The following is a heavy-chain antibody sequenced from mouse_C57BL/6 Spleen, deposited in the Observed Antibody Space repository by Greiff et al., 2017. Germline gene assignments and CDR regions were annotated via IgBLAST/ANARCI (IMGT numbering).Heavy chain of an antibody. V-gene: IGHV1-26*01. CDR2: INPNNGGT. CDR1: GYTFTDYY. CDR3: SRGGYWNPLDY. Sequence: EVQLQQSGPELVKPGASVKISCKASGYTFTDYYMNWVKQSHGKSLEWIGDINPNNGGTRYNQKFKGKATLTVDKSSITAYMELRSLTSEDSAVYYCSRGGYWNPLDYWGQGTTLTVSS. J-gene: IGHJ2*01.